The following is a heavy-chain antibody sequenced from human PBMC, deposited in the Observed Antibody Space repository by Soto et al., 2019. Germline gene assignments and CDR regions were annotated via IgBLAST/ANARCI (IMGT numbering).Heavy chain of an antibody. CDR2: IYSTGSS. CDR3: ARGERKVNWRPYFDT. V-gene: IGHV4-59*01. Sequence: KSSETLSLTCTVSGDSLSLYYWSWIRLSPGKGLEWIGYIYSTGSSNQNPSLRDRVAVSADASKNQFYLTLSSMTAADTAVYYCARGERKVNWRPYFDTWGQGIQVTVSS. D-gene: IGHD1-26*01. CDR1: GDSLSLYY. J-gene: IGHJ5*02.